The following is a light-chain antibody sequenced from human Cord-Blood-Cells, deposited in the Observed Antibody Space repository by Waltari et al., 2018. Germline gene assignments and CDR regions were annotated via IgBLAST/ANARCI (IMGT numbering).Light chain of an antibody. CDR1: QSVSSN. CDR2: GAS. V-gene: IGKV3-15*01. CDR3: QQYNNWPPLT. J-gene: IGKJ4*01. Sequence: ERVMPQSPATLSLSPGERATLPCRARQSVSSNLAWYQQNPGQAPRLLIQGASTRATGIPARFSGSGSGTEYTLTISSRESEDVAGYYCQQYNNWPPLTFGGGTKVEIK.